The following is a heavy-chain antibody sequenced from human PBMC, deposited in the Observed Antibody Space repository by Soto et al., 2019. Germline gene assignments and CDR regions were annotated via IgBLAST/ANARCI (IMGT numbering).Heavy chain of an antibody. J-gene: IGHJ4*02. V-gene: IGHV3-23*01. CDR1: GFVFSSYA. CDR2: ISGSGGNT. CDR3: AKEPRVPYYGSGSASY. D-gene: IGHD3-10*01. Sequence: EVQLLESGGGLVQPGGSLRLSCAASGFVFSSYAMSWVRQAPGKGLEWVSTISGSGGNTYYADSVKGGFTISRDNSKNTLYLKMNSLRAEDTALYYCAKEPRVPYYGSGSASYWGQGTLVTVSS.